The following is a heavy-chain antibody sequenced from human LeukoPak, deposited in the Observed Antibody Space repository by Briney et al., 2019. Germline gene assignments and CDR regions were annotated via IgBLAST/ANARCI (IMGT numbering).Heavy chain of an antibody. J-gene: IGHJ4*02. CDR1: GGSIGSDY. Sequence: KPSETLSLTCTVSGGSIGSDYWSWIRQPPEEGLEWIGYVSYRGTTNYNPSVESRVTISVDTSKNHFSLKLTSVTAADTAVYYCARGYPYGSNWSIFDLWGQGALVTVSS. CDR3: ARGYPYGSNWSIFDL. V-gene: IGHV4-59*01. D-gene: IGHD6-13*01. CDR2: VSYRGTT.